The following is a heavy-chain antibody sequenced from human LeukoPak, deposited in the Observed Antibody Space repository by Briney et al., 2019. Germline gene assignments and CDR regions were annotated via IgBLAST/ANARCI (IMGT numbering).Heavy chain of an antibody. CDR1: GFTFSTYT. D-gene: IGHD3-22*01. J-gene: IGHJ4*02. V-gene: IGHV3-23*01. Sequence: GGSLRLSCAASGFTFSTYTMYWVRQPPGKGLEWVSIIGGSGGDIHYADSVKGRFTISRDNSKNTLYLQMNSLRAEDTAVYYCARDPSSGYYFDYWGQGTLVTVSS. CDR2: IGGSGGDI. CDR3: ARDPSSGYYFDY.